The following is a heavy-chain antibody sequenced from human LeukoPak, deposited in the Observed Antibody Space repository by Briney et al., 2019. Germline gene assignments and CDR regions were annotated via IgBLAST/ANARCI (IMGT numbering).Heavy chain of an antibody. CDR2: INHSGST. CDR3: AELGITMIGGV. J-gene: IGHJ6*04. D-gene: IGHD3-10*02. Sequence: TSETLSLTCAGYGGSFSGYYWSWIRQPPGKGLEWIGEINHSGSTNYNPSLKSRVTISVDTSKNQFSLKLSSVTAADTAVYYCAELGITMIGGVWGKGTTVTISS. V-gene: IGHV4-34*01. CDR1: GGSFSGYY.